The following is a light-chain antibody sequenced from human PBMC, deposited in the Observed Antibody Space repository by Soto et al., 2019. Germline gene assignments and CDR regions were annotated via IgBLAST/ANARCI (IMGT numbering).Light chain of an antibody. J-gene: IGKJ1*01. CDR1: QDISHY. Sequence: DIQLTQSPSSLSASVGDRVTITFLASQDISHYLAWYQQRPGKVPRLLIYAASTLKIGVPTRFSGSGSGTDFTLTISGLQPEDVATYYCQKYDRAPWTFGQGTRWIS. CDR2: AAS. V-gene: IGKV1-27*01. CDR3: QKYDRAPWT.